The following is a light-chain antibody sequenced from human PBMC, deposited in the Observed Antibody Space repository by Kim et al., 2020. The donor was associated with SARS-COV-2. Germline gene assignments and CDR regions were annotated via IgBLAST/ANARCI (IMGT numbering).Light chain of an antibody. V-gene: IGKV1-39*01. Sequence: DIQMTQSPSSLAASVGDRVTIACRASQSISTYLNWYQQKPGKAPKLLIYAASSVQSGVPSRFSGSGSGTDFTLTISSLQPEDFATYYCQQSHTTPLLTFGGGTKVDIK. CDR3: QQSHTTPLLT. CDR2: AAS. CDR1: QSISTY. J-gene: IGKJ4*01.